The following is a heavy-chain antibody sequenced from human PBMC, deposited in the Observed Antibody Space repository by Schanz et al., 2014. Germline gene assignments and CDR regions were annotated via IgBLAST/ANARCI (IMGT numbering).Heavy chain of an antibody. CDR2: IIPILGIA. J-gene: IGHJ6*03. Sequence: VQLVQSGAEVKEPGASVKVSCEASRYTFNTYGLNWVRQAPGQGLEWMGRIIPILGIANYAQNFQGRVTITADKSTSTAYMELTSLRSEDTAVYYCAGTYCSSTSCYTGYYYMDVWGKGTTVTVSS. CDR1: RYTFNTYG. D-gene: IGHD2-2*02. CDR3: AGTYCSSTSCYTGYYYMDV. V-gene: IGHV1-69*09.